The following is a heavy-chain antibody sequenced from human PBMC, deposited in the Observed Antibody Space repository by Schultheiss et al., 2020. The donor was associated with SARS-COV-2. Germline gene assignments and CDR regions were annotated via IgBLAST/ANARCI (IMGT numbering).Heavy chain of an antibody. J-gene: IGHJ4*02. V-gene: IGHV3-21*05. Sequence: GGSLRLSCAASGFTFSSYWMSWVRQAPGKGLEWVSYISSSSSYTNYADSVKGRFTISRDNAKNSLYLQMNSLRAEDTAVYYCASSAYSSSSIDYWGQGTLVTVSS. CDR2: ISSSSSYT. D-gene: IGHD6-6*01. CDR3: ASSAYSSSSIDY. CDR1: GFTFSSYW.